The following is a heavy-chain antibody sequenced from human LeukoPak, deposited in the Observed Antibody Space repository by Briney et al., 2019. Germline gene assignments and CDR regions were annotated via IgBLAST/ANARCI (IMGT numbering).Heavy chain of an antibody. CDR1: GFSLSPSGVG. CDR2: IYWNDDK. D-gene: IGHD2-15*01. J-gene: IGHJ5*02. CDR3: QTLRRYCSGGSCYPEYNWFDP. Sequence: SGPTLVNPTQTLTLTCTFSGFSLSPSGVGVGWIRQPPGKALEWLALIYWNDDKRYSPSLKSRLTITKDTSKNQVVLTMTNMDPVDTATYYCQTLRRYCSGGSCYPEYNWFDPWGQGTLVTVSS. V-gene: IGHV2-5*01.